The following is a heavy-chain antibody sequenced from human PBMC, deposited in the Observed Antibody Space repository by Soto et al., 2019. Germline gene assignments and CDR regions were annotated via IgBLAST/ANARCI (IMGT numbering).Heavy chain of an antibody. CDR2: SRNKANSYAT. CDR1: GFTFSDHQ. J-gene: IGHJ5*02. V-gene: IGHV3-72*01. D-gene: IGHD1-26*01. CDR3: ARVVGAPNWFDP. Sequence: EVQLVESGGGLVQPGGSLRLSCAASGFTFSDHQMGWVRQAPGKGLEWVGRSRNKANSYATEYAESVKGRFTISRDDSKNSQDLQMNSLKIEDTAVYYWARVVGAPNWFDPWGQGTLGTVSS.